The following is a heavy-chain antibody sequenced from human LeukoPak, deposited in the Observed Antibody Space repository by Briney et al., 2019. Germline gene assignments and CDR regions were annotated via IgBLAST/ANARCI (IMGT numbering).Heavy chain of an antibody. CDR1: GGSISSGDYY. Sequence: PSQTLSLTCTVSGGSISSGDYYWSWIRQPPGKGLEWIGYIYYSESTYYNPSLKSRVTISVDTSKNQFSLKLSSVTAADTAVYYCARLSYDSSGWDFDYWGQGTLVTVSS. J-gene: IGHJ4*02. CDR2: IYYSEST. V-gene: IGHV4-30-4*01. CDR3: ARLSYDSSGWDFDY. D-gene: IGHD3-22*01.